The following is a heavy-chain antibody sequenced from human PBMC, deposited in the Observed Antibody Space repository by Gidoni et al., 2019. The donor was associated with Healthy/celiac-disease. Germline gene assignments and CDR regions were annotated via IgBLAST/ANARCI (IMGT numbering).Heavy chain of an antibody. V-gene: IGHV3-23*01. Sequence: EVQLLESGGGLVQPGGSLRLSCSASGFTFSSYAMSWVRQAPGKGLEWVSAISGSGGSTYYADSVKGRFTISRDNSKNTLYLQMNSLRAEDTAVYYCAKGRLQLWLVDYWGQGTLVTVSS. J-gene: IGHJ4*02. D-gene: IGHD5-18*01. CDR2: ISGSGGST. CDR1: GFTFSSYA. CDR3: AKGRLQLWLVDY.